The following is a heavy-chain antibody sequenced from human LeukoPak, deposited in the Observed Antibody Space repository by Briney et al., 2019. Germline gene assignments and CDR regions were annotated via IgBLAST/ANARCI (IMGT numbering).Heavy chain of an antibody. Sequence: SETLSLTCAVYGGSFSGYYWSWIRQPPGKGLEWIGEINHSGSTNYNPSLKSRVTISVDTSKNQFSLKLSSVTAADTAVYYCAREIRSVAATAYYYYGMDVWGQGTTVTVSS. J-gene: IGHJ6*02. V-gene: IGHV4-34*01. CDR2: INHSGST. D-gene: IGHD2-15*01. CDR1: GGSFSGYY. CDR3: AREIRSVAATAYYYYGMDV.